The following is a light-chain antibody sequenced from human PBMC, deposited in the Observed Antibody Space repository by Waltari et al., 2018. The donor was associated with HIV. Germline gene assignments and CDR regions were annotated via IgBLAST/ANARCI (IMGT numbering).Light chain of an antibody. CDR1: SGHYGDA. Sequence: QLVLTQSPSAYASLGASVRPTCTLSSGHYGDALAWQQHQPKNGIHFRMKVNRVGSHNQGDGIRVRVSGSSPGPDRYLTSSRLQSDDEAYYYCQTWGTGIVAFGGGTKLTVL. J-gene: IGLJ2*01. CDR3: QTWGTGIVA. CDR2: VNRVGSH. V-gene: IGLV4-69*02.